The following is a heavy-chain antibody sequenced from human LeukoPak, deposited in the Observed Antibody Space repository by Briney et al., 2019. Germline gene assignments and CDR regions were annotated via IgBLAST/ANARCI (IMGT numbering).Heavy chain of an antibody. V-gene: IGHV3-21*03. CDR3: ARRLARITVSPGAFDY. D-gene: IGHD1-20*01. Sequence: GGSLRLSCAASGFTFGTYSMNWVRQAPGKGLEWVSPISRSGSYIYYADSVKGRFTISRDNAKNSLYLQMNSLRAEDTAVYYCARRLARITVSPGAFDYWGEGTLVTVSS. CDR1: GFTFGTYS. CDR2: ISRSGSYI. J-gene: IGHJ4*02.